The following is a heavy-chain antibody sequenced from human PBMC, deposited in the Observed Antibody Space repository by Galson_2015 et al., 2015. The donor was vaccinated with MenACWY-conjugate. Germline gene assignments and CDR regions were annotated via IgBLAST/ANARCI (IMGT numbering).Heavy chain of an antibody. CDR3: ARDIRVYYYDSSGYYPDAFDI. J-gene: IGHJ3*02. CDR1: GFTFSDYY. D-gene: IGHD3-22*01. Sequence: SLRLSCAASGFTFSDYYMSWIRQAPGKGLEWVSYISSSSSYTNYADSVKGRFTISRDNAKNSLYLQMNSLRAEDTAVYYCARDIRVYYYDSSGYYPDAFDIWGQGTMVTVSS. V-gene: IGHV3-11*06. CDR2: ISSSSSYT.